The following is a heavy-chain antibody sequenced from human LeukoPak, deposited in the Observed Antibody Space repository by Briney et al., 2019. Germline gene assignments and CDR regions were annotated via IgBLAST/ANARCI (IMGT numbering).Heavy chain of an antibody. CDR1: GDSVSSNSAA. D-gene: IGHD2-15*01. V-gene: IGHV6-1*01. CDR2: TYYRSKWYN. CDR3: TGSSGGSGEVDY. Sequence: QTLSLTCAISGDSVSSNSAAWNWIRQSPSTGLEWLGRTYYRSKWYNDYAVSVKSRITINPDTSKNQFSLQLNSVAPEDTAVYYCTGSSGGSGEVDYWGQGTLVTVSS. J-gene: IGHJ4*02.